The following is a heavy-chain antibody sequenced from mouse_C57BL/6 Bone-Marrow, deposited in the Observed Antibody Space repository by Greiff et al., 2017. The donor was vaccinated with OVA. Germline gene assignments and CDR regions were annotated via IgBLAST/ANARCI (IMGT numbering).Heavy chain of an antibody. CDR1: GYAFSNSW. J-gene: IGHJ1*03. CDR2: LYPGDGDT. D-gene: IGHD1-1*01. V-gene: IGHV1-82*01. CDR3: ARRVLRAYWYFDV. Sequence: VQLQQSGPELVKPGASVKISCKASGYAFSNSWMNWVKQRPGKGLEWIGRLYPGDGDTNYNGKFTGKATLTADKSSNTAYMRLTSLTSEDSAVYFCARRVLRAYWYFDVWGTGTTVTVSA.